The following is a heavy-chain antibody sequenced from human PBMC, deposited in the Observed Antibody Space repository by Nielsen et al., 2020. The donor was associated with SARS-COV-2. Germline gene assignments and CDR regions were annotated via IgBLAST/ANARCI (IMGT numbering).Heavy chain of an antibody. Sequence: SETLSLTCAVYGGSFSGYYWSWIRQPPGKGLEWIGEINHSGSTNYNPSLKSRVTISVDTSKNQFSLKLSSVTAADTAVYYCARDLGCSGGSCYPGPYWYFDLWGRGTLVTVSS. CDR1: GGSFSGYY. J-gene: IGHJ2*01. V-gene: IGHV4-34*01. CDR3: ARDLGCSGGSCYPGPYWYFDL. CDR2: INHSGST. D-gene: IGHD2-15*01.